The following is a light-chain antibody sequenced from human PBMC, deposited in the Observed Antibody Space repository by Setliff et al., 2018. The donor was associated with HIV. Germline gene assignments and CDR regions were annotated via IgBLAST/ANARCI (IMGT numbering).Light chain of an antibody. CDR1: SSDIGTYNL. V-gene: IGLV2-23*01. J-gene: IGLJ2*01. CDR3: CSYAGSATWV. CDR2: DDS. Sequence: QSALTQPASVSGSPGQSITISCTGTSSDIGTYNLVSWYQQYTGKAPKLMIYDDSKRPSGLSNRFSGSKSGNTASLTISGLQAEDEADYYCCSYAGSATWVFGGGTKVTVL.